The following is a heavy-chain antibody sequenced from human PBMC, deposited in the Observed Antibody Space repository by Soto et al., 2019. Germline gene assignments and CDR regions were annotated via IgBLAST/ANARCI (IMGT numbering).Heavy chain of an antibody. D-gene: IGHD3-10*01. V-gene: IGHV4-4*02. CDR2: ISHSGTT. Sequence: SETLSLTCTVSGGSIISSNWWSWVRQPPGKGLEWIGYISHSGTTNYNPSLKSRVTISVDTSKSQFSLKLRSVTAADTAMHYCGLWLGNKWFDPWGKGTLVTVSS. CDR3: GLWLGNKWFDP. CDR1: GGSIISSNW. J-gene: IGHJ5*02.